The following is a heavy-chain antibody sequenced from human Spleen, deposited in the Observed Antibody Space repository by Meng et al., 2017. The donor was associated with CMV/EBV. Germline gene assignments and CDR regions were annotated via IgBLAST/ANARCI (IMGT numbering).Heavy chain of an antibody. CDR1: GYSFIGYY. Sequence: ASVKVSCKASGYSFIGYYIHWVRQAPGQGLEWMGWINPNSGGTNYAQKFQGRVTMTRDTSISTAYMELSRLRSDDTAVYYCARGLGYCSGASCSMRYGLDVWGQGTTVTVSS. V-gene: IGHV1-2*02. CDR2: INPNSGGT. CDR3: ARGLGYCSGASCSMRYGLDV. D-gene: IGHD2-15*01. J-gene: IGHJ6*02.